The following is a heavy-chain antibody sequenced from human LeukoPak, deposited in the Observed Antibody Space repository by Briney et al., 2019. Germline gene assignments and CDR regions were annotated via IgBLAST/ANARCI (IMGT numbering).Heavy chain of an antibody. CDR2: ISSSGSTI. J-gene: IGHJ4*02. D-gene: IGHD6-19*01. CDR1: GFTFSSYE. CDR3: ARVGIAVAGSFDY. Sequence: PGGSLRLSCAASGFTFSSYEMNWVRQAPGKGPEWVSYISSSGSTIYYADSVKGRFTISRDNAKNSLYLQMNSLRAEDTAVYYCARVGIAVAGSFDYWGQGTLVTVSS. V-gene: IGHV3-48*03.